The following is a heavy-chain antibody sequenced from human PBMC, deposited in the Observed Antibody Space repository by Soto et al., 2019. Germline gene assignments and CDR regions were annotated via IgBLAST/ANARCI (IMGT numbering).Heavy chain of an antibody. Sequence: PSETLSLTCTVSGGSISSGGYYWSWIRQHPGKGLEWIGYIYYSGSTYYNPSLKSRVTISVDTSKNQFSLKLSSVTAADTAVYYCARSRKTVPAAAGYWGQGTLVTVSS. CDR3: ARSRKTVPAAAGY. D-gene: IGHD2-2*01. CDR2: IYYSGST. CDR1: GGSISSGGYY. J-gene: IGHJ4*02. V-gene: IGHV4-31*03.